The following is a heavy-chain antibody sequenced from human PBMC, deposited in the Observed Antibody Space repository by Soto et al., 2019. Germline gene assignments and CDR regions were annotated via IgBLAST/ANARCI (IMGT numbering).Heavy chain of an antibody. D-gene: IGHD1-26*01. CDR1: GFTFSSYA. CDR3: AKFLSPGYSGRYGDLDY. CDR2: ITGSGGDT. Sequence: GGSLRLSCATSGFTFSSYAMGWVRQAPGKGLEWVSSITGSGGDTYFADSVKGRFTISRDNSRNTLDLQMNTLRAEDTAVYYCAKFLSPGYSGRYGDLDYWGQGTLVTVSS. V-gene: IGHV3-23*01. J-gene: IGHJ4*02.